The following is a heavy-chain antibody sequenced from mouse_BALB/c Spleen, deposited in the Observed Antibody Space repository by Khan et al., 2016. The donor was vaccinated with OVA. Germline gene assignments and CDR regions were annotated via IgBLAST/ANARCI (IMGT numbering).Heavy chain of an antibody. V-gene: IGHV3-2*02. CDR1: GYSITSGYG. CDR3: ASTARINY. D-gene: IGHD3-3*01. Sequence: EVQLQESGPGLVKPSQSLSLTCTVTGYSITSGYGWNWIRQFPGNKLEWMGYISYSGSTNYNQSLKSRITITRDTSKNQFFLQLNSVTTEDTATYYCASTARINYWCQGTTLTVSS. J-gene: IGHJ2*01. CDR2: ISYSGST.